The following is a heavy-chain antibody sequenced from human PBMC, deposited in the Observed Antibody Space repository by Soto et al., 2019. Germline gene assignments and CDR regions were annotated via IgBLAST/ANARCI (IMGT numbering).Heavy chain of an antibody. CDR1: GFIFSDYS. CDR3: ARDRAYSFDF. V-gene: IGHV3-48*01. CDR2: IRGSTI. J-gene: IGHJ4*02. D-gene: IGHD4-4*01. Sequence: EVQLVESGGGRAQPGGSLRLSCAASGFIFSDYSMNWVRQAPGKGLEWISYIRGSTIQYADSVKGRFTISRDNGQNSLYLQMDSLTAEDTAVYFCARDRAYSFDFWGQGTLVTVSS.